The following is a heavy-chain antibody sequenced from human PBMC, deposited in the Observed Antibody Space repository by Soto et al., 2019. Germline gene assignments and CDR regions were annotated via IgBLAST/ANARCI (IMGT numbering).Heavy chain of an antibody. CDR3: ARLSGGYGMDV. J-gene: IGHJ6*02. V-gene: IGHV4-4*02. D-gene: IGHD3-10*01. CDR1: GGSIISSHW. CDR2: IYHSGST. Sequence: QVQLQESGPGLVKPSGTLSLTCAVSGGSIISSHWWNWVRQPPGKGLEWIGQIYHSGSTNYNPSLKNRVTISVDKSKNHCALEVTSVTAEDPAFYSCARLSGGYGMDVGGQGATVSVSS.